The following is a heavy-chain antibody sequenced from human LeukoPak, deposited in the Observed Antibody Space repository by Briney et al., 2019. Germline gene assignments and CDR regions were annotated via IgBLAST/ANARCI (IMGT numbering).Heavy chain of an antibody. CDR3: ARTTRYYDSSGCFDF. J-gene: IGHJ4*02. V-gene: IGHV4-59*08. D-gene: IGHD3-22*01. CDR1: GGSISSYY. CDR2: IYYSGST. Sequence: SETLSLTCTVSGGSISSYYWSWLRQPPGKGLEWIAYIYYSGSTNYNPSLKSRVTISVDTSKNQFSLKMSSVTAADTAVYYCARTTRYYDSSGCFDFWGQGTLVTVSS.